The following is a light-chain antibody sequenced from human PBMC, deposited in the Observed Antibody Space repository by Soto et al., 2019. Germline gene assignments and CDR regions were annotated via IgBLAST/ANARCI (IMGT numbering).Light chain of an antibody. CDR1: QDISNY. CDR3: QKYNSAPWT. CDR2: AAS. J-gene: IGKJ1*01. Sequence: DIQMTQSPSSLSASVGDGVTVTCRANQDISNYLAWYQQKPGKVPKLLIYAASTLHSGVPSRFSGSGSGTDFTLTISSLQPEDVATYYCQKYNSAPWTFGQGTKVEIK. V-gene: IGKV1-27*01.